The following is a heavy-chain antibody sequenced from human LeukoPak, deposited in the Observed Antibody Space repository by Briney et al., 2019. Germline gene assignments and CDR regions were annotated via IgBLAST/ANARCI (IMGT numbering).Heavy chain of an antibody. Sequence: GGSLRLSCAASGFTFSSYWMSWVRQAPGKGLEWVANIKQDGSEKYYVDSVKGRFTISRDNAKNSLYLQMNSLRAEDTAVYYCAGYCGGGSCNAAGYWGQGTLVTVSS. CDR1: GFTFSSYW. J-gene: IGHJ4*02. V-gene: IGHV3-7*03. CDR2: IKQDGSEK. CDR3: AGYCGGGSCNAAGY. D-gene: IGHD2-15*01.